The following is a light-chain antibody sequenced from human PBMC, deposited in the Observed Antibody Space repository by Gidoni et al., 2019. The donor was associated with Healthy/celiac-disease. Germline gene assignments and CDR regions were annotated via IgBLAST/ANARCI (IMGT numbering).Light chain of an antibody. J-gene: IGKJ2*01. CDR3: QQSYSTPYP. CDR1: QSISSY. CDR2: AAS. V-gene: IGKV1-39*01. Sequence: DIQLTQSRSSLSASVGDRVTITCRASQSISSYLNWYQQTPGKAPKLLLYAASSLQSGVPSRFSGSGSVTDFTLTISSLQPEDFATYYCQQSYSTPYPFGQGTKLEIK.